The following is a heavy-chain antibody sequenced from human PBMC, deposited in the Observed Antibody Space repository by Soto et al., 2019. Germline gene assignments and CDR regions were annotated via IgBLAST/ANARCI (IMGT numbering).Heavy chain of an antibody. Sequence: QVQLVQSGTEVEKPGASVKVSCKASGYIFTSYGISWVRLVPGQGLEWMGWISAYKGDTNYAQKLQGRVTMTTDTSTSTAYMELRSLRSDDTAVYYCARSSAADPYNWFDPWGQGTLVTVSS. CDR3: ARSSAADPYNWFDP. D-gene: IGHD6-13*01. CDR1: GYIFTSYG. J-gene: IGHJ5*02. CDR2: ISAYKGDT. V-gene: IGHV1-18*01.